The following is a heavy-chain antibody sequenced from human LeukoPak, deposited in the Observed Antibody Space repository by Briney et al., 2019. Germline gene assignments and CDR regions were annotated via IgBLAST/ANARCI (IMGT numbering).Heavy chain of an antibody. D-gene: IGHD3-16*01. CDR1: GGSISSYY. Sequence: SETLSLTRTVSGGSISSYYWSWIRQPPGKGLEWIGYIYYSGSTNYNPSLKSRVAISVDTSKNQFSLKLSSVTAADAAVYYCARHWGADNYFDYWGQGTLVTVSS. CDR2: IYYSGST. J-gene: IGHJ4*02. CDR3: ARHWGADNYFDY. V-gene: IGHV4-59*08.